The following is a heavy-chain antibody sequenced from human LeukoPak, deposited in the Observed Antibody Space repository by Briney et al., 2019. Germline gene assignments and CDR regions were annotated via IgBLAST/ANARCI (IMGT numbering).Heavy chain of an antibody. V-gene: IGHV1-18*04. CDR3: ARDRGTYCSSTSCYPMGY. CDR2: ISAYNGNT. J-gene: IGHJ4*02. D-gene: IGHD2-2*01. Sequence: ASVKVSCKASGYTFTSYGISWVRQAPGQGLDWMGWISAYNGNTNYAQKLQGRVTMTTDTSTSTAYMEMRSLRSDDTAVYYCARDRGTYCSSTSCYPMGYWGQGTLVTVSS. CDR1: GYTFTSYG.